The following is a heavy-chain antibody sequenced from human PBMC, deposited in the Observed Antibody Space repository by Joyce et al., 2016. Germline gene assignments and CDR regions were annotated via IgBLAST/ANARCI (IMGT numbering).Heavy chain of an antibody. CDR1: GDTFGSYT. Sequence: QVQLVQSGAEVKKPGSSVRVSCKSSGDTFGSYTLSWVRQAPGQGLEWMGAIIPMYGTTNLTQKFQDRLTLTAATSTGTADMELSSLRSDDTAIYYCARDPSGSYIYFDYWAQGTLVTVSS. CDR2: IIPMYGTT. J-gene: IGHJ4*02. V-gene: IGHV1-69*06. D-gene: IGHD1-26*01. CDR3: ARDPSGSYIYFDY.